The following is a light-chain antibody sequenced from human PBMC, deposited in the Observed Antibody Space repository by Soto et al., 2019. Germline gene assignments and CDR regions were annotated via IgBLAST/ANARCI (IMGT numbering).Light chain of an antibody. J-gene: IGKJ2*02. CDR3: QQRSNWPRRT. Sequence: EIVLTQSPATLSLSPGERATLSCRAGQSVSSYLAWYQQKPGQAPRLLIYDASNRATGIQARFSGSGSGTDFTLTISSLEPEDFAVYYFQQRSNWPRRTFGQGTKLQIK. V-gene: IGKV3-11*01. CDR2: DAS. CDR1: QSVSSY.